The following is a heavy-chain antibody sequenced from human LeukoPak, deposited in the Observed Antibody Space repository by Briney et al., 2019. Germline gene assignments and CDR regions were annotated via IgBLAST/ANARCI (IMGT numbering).Heavy chain of an antibody. D-gene: IGHD2-21*02. CDR1: GFTFTTYW. V-gene: IGHV3-7*01. Sequence: GGSLRLSCAASGFTFTTYWMSWVRQAPGKGLEWVANIKQDGNEKYYVDSVKGRFTISRDNAKNSLYLQMNSLRAEDTAVYYCARGVVTATPHAFDIWGQGTMVTVSS. CDR2: IKQDGNEK. J-gene: IGHJ3*02. CDR3: ARGVVTATPHAFDI.